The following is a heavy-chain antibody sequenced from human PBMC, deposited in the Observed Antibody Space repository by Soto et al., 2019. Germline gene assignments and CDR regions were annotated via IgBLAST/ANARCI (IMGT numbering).Heavy chain of an antibody. J-gene: IGHJ5*02. CDR2: ISAYNGNT. D-gene: IGHD3-22*01. CDR1: GYTFTSYA. V-gene: IGHV1-18*01. CDR3: ARVLPGVVISVLDP. Sequence: ASAKVTCKASGYTFTSYAIRWVRQSPGQGLEWMGWISAYNGNTNYAQKLQGRVTMTTDTSTSTAYMELRSLRSDDTAVYYCARVLPGVVISVLDPWGQGTLVTVSS.